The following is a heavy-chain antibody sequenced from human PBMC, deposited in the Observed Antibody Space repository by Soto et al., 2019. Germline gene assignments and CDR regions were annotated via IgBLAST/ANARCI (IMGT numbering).Heavy chain of an antibody. V-gene: IGHV3-23*01. CDR2: ISGRDGST. Sequence: EVQLLESGGGLVQPGGSLRLSCAASGFTFSTYAMSWVRQAPGKGLEWVAAISGRDGSTYYADSVKGRFTISRDSSENTLYLQMNSLRAEDTAVYYCAKDRLSGSYHRYFDSWGQGTLVTVSS. CDR3: AKDRLSGSYHRYFDS. CDR1: GFTFSTYA. D-gene: IGHD1-26*01. J-gene: IGHJ4*02.